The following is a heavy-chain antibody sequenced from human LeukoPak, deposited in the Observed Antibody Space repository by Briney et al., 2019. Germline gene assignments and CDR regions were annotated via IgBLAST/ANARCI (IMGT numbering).Heavy chain of an antibody. J-gene: IGHJ3*02. V-gene: IGHV3-30*18. Sequence: PGRSLRLSCAASGFTFSSYGMHWVRQAPGKGLEWVAVISYDGSNKYYADSVKGRFTISRDNSKNTLYLQMNSLRAEDTAVYYCAKDRPAFDIWGQGTMVTVSS. CDR3: AKDRPAFDI. CDR1: GFTFSSYG. CDR2: ISYDGSNK.